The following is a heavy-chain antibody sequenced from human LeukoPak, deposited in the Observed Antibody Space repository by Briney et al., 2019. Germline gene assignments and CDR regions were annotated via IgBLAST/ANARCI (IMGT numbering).Heavy chain of an antibody. V-gene: IGHV3-48*01. J-gene: IGHJ4*02. CDR2: IGIDSGNT. CDR1: GFTFSDYS. CDR3: ARDYKYAFDN. D-gene: IGHD5-24*01. Sequence: GGSLRLSCAASGFTFSDYSMNWVRQAPGKGREWISYIGIDSGNTNYADSVKGRFTISGDKAKNSLYLQMNSLRVEDTAVYYYARDYKYAFDNWGQGTLVTVSS.